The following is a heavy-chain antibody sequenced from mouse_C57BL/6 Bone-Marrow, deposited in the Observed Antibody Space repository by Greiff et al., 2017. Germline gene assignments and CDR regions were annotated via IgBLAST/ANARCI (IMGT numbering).Heavy chain of an antibody. CDR2: IDPENGDT. D-gene: IGHD1-1*01. V-gene: IGHV14-4*01. J-gene: IGHJ2*01. Sequence: VQLKQSGAELVRPGASVKLSCTASGFNIKDDYMHWVKQRPEQGLEWIGWIDPENGDTEYASKFQGKATITADTSSNTAYLQLSSLTSEDTAVYYCTPDYYGSRGNYWGQGTTLTVSS. CDR1: GFNIKDDY. CDR3: TPDYYGSRGNY.